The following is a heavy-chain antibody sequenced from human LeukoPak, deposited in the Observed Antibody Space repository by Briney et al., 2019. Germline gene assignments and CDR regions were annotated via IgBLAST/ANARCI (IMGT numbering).Heavy chain of an antibody. CDR3: ARTGMVGAADY. J-gene: IGHJ4*02. V-gene: IGHV4-39*01. CDR1: GGSISTSDYN. D-gene: IGHD2-15*01. CDR2: IDDTGNT. Sequence: PSETLSLTCTVSGGSISTSDYNWGCLRQPPGKVLGWIGSIDDTGNTYYNPSLKSRVQISVDTSKNQFSLKLSSVRAAETAVYYCARTGMVGAADYWGQGTLVTVSS.